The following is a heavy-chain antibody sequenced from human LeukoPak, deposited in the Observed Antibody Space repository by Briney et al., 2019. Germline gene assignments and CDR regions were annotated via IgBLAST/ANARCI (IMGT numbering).Heavy chain of an antibody. V-gene: IGHV4-31*03. J-gene: IGHJ4*02. Sequence: PSETLFLTCTVSGGSISSGGYSWSWIRQHPGKGLEWIGYIYDSGCPYYNPSLKGRVTVSVDTSKNQFSLKLTAVSASDTAGYCCARAKGRLLQDYWGQGTLVTVSS. CDR2: IYDSGCP. CDR1: GGSISSGGYS. D-gene: IGHD3-22*01. CDR3: ARAKGRLLQDY.